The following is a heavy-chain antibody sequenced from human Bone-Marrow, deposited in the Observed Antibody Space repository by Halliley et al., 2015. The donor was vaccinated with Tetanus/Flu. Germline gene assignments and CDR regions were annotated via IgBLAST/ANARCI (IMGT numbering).Heavy chain of an antibody. V-gene: IGHV3-30*18. J-gene: IGHJ4*02. CDR3: VKSAAGGSRWLDY. CDR1: GFSFSDYG. Sequence: SLRLSCAASGFSFSDYGIHWVRQAPGKGLEWVAVVSYDGNYEHYADSVKGRFTVSRDNSKNTLYLQMNSLRGGDTAVYYCVKSAAGGSRWLDYWGQGALVPVSS. D-gene: IGHD1-26*01. CDR2: VSYDGNYE.